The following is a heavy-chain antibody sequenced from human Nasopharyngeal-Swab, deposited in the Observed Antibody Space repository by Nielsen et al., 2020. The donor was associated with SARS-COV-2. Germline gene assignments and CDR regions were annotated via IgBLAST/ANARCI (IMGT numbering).Heavy chain of an antibody. D-gene: IGHD4/OR15-4a*01. CDR1: GFTFSNSA. V-gene: IGHV3-23*01. Sequence: GSLRLSRSVSGFTFSNSALCWVRQAPGKGLEWVSAISISGATTFYADSVRGRFTISRDNDRNTVYLQMSSLTVEDTAIYYCAKEEVPNDYWGQGTLVTVSS. CDR3: AKEEVPNDY. J-gene: IGHJ4*02. CDR2: ISISGATT.